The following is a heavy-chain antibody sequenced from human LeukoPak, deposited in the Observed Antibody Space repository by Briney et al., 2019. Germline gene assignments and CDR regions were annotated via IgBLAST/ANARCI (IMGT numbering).Heavy chain of an antibody. Sequence: GGSLRLSCAASGFTFSNYWMSWVRQAPGKGPEWVANIKDFGSEKYYVDSVKGRFTISRDNAKNSLYLQMNSLRAEDTALYYCVRTRVVVTAYFDYWGQGTLVTVSS. CDR3: VRTRVVVTAYFDY. CDR2: IKDFGSEK. V-gene: IGHV3-7*01. J-gene: IGHJ4*02. D-gene: IGHD2-21*02. CDR1: GFTFSNYW.